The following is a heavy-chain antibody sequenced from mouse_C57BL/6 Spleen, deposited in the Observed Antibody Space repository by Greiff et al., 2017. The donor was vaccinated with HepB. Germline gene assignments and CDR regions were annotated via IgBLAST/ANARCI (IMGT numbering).Heavy chain of an antibody. CDR3: AVITAWFAY. V-gene: IGHV1-76*01. Sequence: VKLMESGAELVRPGASVKLSCKASGYTFTDYYINWVKQRPGQGLEWIARIYPGSGNTYYNEKFKGKATLTAEKSSSTAYMQLSSLTSEDSAVYFCAVITAWFAYWGQGTLVTVSA. J-gene: IGHJ3*01. CDR1: GYTFTDYY. D-gene: IGHD1-3*01. CDR2: IYPGSGNT.